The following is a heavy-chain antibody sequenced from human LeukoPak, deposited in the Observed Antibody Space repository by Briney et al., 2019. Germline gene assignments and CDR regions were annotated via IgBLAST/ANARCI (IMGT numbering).Heavy chain of an antibody. Sequence: SVKVSCKASGGTFSSYAISWVRQAPGQGLEWMGGIIPIFGTANYAQKFQGRVTVTADESTSTAYMELSSLRSEDTAVYYCAREGYSSSSFDYWGQGTLVTVSS. D-gene: IGHD6-6*01. CDR2: IIPIFGTA. CDR3: AREGYSSSSFDY. J-gene: IGHJ4*02. CDR1: GGTFSSYA. V-gene: IGHV1-69*01.